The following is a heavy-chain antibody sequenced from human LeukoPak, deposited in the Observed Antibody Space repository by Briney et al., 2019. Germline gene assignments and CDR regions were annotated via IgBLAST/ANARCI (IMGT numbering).Heavy chain of an antibody. CDR2: ITGSGAGT. J-gene: IGHJ3*01. CDR3: TKDPNGDYVGAFDF. CDR1: TFAFSSYA. V-gene: IGHV3-23*01. Sequence: GGSLRLSCAASTFAFSSYAMTWVRQAPGKGLEWVSSITGSGAGTSYADSVKGRFTVSRDNSKNTLYLQMNSLRAEDTAVYYCTKDPNGDYVGAFDFWDQGALVIVSS. D-gene: IGHD4-17*01.